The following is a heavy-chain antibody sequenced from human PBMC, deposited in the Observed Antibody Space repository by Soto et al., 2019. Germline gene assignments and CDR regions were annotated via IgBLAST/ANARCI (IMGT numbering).Heavy chain of an antibody. D-gene: IGHD3-22*01. CDR3: ARDYFYYYDSSGYLDV. V-gene: IGHV1-2*04. Sequence: ASVKVSCKASGYTFTGYYMHWVRQAPGQGLEWMGWINPNSGGTNYAQKFQGWVTMTRDTSISTAYMELSRLRSDGTAVYYCARDYFYYYDSSGYLDVWGQGTTVTVSS. CDR2: INPNSGGT. CDR1: GYTFTGYY. J-gene: IGHJ6*02.